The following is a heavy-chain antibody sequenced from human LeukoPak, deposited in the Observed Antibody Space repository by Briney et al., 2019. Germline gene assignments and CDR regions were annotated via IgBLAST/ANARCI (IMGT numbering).Heavy chain of an antibody. J-gene: IGHJ4*02. CDR2: ISSSSSYI. CDR1: GFTVSSYS. D-gene: IGHD3-3*01. V-gene: IGHV3-21*04. Sequence: GGSLRLSCAASGFTVSSYSMNWVRQAPGKGLEWVSSISSSSSYIYYADSVKGRFTISRDNAKNSLYLQMNSLRAEDTAVYYCARRADYDFWSGYSDYWGQGTLVTVSS. CDR3: ARRADYDFWSGYSDY.